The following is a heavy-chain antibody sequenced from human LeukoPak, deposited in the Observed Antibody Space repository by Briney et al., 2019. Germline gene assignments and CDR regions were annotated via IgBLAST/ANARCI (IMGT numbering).Heavy chain of an antibody. Sequence: GGSLRLSCAASGFTLSSYSMNWVRQAPGKGLEWISLIDSSSRIIFYAESVKGRFTISRDNAKNSLFLQMNSLRAEDTALYYCATVFSSGYTGSYFDYWGQGTLVTVSS. CDR2: IDSSSRII. D-gene: IGHD3-22*01. CDR3: ATVFSSGYTGSYFDY. V-gene: IGHV3-48*04. CDR1: GFTLSSYS. J-gene: IGHJ4*02.